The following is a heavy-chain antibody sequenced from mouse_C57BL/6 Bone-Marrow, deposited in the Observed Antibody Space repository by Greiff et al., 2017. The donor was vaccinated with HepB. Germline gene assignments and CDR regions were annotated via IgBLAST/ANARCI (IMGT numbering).Heavy chain of an antibody. CDR1: GYAFSSSW. V-gene: IGHV1-82*01. CDR2: IYPGDGDT. CDR3: HYDRGDY. Sequence: QVQLQQSGPVLVKPGASVKISCKASGYAFSSSWMNWVKQRPGKGLEWIGRIYPGDGDTNYNGKFKGKATLTADKSSSTAYMQLSSLTSEDSAVYFCHYDRGDYWGQGTTLTGSS. D-gene: IGHD2-4*01. J-gene: IGHJ2*01.